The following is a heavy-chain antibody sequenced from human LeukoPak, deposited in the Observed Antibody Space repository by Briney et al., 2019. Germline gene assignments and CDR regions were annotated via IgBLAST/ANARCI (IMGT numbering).Heavy chain of an antibody. D-gene: IGHD2-2*01. J-gene: IGHJ4*02. CDR2: ISGSGGST. CDR1: GFTFSSYA. CDR3: AKEIVVVPAATLDY. Sequence: GRSLRLSCAASGFTFSSYAMSWVRQAPGKGLEWVSAISGSGGSTYYADSVKGRFTISRDNSKNTLYLQMNSLRAEDTAVYYCAKEIVVVPAATLDYWGQGTLVTVSS. V-gene: IGHV3-23*01.